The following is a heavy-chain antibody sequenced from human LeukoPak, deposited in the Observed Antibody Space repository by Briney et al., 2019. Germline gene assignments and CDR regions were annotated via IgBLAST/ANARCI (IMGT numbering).Heavy chain of an antibody. CDR2: TIPIFGTA. CDR3: ARAERQLTYYYYYYMDV. V-gene: IGHV1-69*13. D-gene: IGHD1-1*01. CDR1: GGTFSSYA. Sequence: ASVKVSCKASGGTFSSYAISWVRQAPGQGLEWMGGTIPIFGTANYAQKFQGRVTITADESTSTAYMELSSLRSEDTAVYYCARAERQLTYYYYYYMDVWGKGTTVTVSS. J-gene: IGHJ6*03.